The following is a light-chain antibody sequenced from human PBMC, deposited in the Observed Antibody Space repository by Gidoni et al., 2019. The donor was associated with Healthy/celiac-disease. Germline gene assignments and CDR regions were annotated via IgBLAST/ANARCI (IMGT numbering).Light chain of an antibody. CDR1: QSISSY. CDR3: QQSYSTPRT. CDR2: AAS. Sequence: DIQMTKSPSSLSASVGDRVTITCRASQSISSYLNWYQQKPGKAPKLLIYAASSLQSGVPSRFSGSRSGTHFTLTISSLQPEDFATYYCQQSYSTPRTFGQGTKVEIK. V-gene: IGKV1-39*01. J-gene: IGKJ1*01.